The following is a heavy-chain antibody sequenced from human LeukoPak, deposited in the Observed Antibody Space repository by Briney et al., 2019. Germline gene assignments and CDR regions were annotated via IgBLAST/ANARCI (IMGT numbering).Heavy chain of an antibody. CDR2: IYTSGST. Sequence: SETLSLTCTVSGGSISSYYWSWIRQPAGKGLEWIGRIYTSGSTNYNPSLKSRVTMSVDTSKNQFSLKLSSVTAADTAVYYCARPRDSSGYYWYFDLWGRGTLVTVSS. J-gene: IGHJ2*01. D-gene: IGHD3-22*01. V-gene: IGHV4-4*07. CDR3: ARPRDSSGYYWYFDL. CDR1: GGSISSYY.